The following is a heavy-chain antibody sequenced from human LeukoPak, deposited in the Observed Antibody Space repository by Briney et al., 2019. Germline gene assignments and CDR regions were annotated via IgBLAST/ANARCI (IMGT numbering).Heavy chain of an antibody. CDR2: IKSKTDGGQT. CDR3: TTFPGIVVVPFDP. J-gene: IGHJ5*02. D-gene: IGHD2-2*01. CDR1: GFTFSNAW. Sequence: GGSLRLSWAASGFTFSNAWMSWVRQALGKGLEWVGRIKSKTDGGQTAYAAPVKGSFTHSRDDSKNTLYLQMNSLKTEDTAVYYCTTFPGIVVVPFDPWGQGTLVTVSS. V-gene: IGHV3-15*01.